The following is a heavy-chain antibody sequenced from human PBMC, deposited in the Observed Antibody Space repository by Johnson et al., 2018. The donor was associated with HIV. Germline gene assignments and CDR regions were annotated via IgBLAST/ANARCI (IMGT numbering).Heavy chain of an antibody. D-gene: IGHD4-17*01. V-gene: IGHV3-20*04. CDR2: INWNGATP. CDR3: ARGRKTVTTVRPSAFDI. Sequence: VQLVESGGGVARPGGSLRLSCEASGFSFDEYDMSWVRQAPGKGLEWVSGINWNGATPGSADSVKGRFTISRDNSKNTLYLQMNSLRAEDTAVYYCARGRKTVTTVRPSAFDIWGQGTMVTVSS. CDR1: GFSFDEYD. J-gene: IGHJ3*02.